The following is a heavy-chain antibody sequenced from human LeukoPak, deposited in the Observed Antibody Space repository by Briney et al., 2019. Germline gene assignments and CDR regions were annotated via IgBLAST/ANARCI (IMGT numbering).Heavy chain of an antibody. CDR2: IYTSGST. CDR1: GGSISSGSYY. V-gene: IGHV4-61*02. Sequence: RSSETLSLTCTVSGGSISSGSYYWSWIRQPAGKGLEWIGRIYTSGSTNYNPSLKSRVTISVDTSKNQFSLKLSSVTAADTAVYYCARGRSAARAFDYWGQGTLVTVSS. D-gene: IGHD6-6*01. CDR3: ARGRSAARAFDY. J-gene: IGHJ4*02.